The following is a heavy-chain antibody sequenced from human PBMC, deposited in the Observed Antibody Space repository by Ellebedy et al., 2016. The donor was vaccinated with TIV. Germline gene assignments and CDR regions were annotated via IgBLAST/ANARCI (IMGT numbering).Heavy chain of an antibody. V-gene: IGHV3-74*01. CDR3: AKDKRMITFGGVIDY. CDR2: INSDGSRS. Sequence: PGGSLRLSCAASGFTFSSNWMHWVRQAPGKGLVWVSRINSDGSRSTYADSVKGRFTISRDNTKNTLYLQMNSLRAEDTALYYCAKDKRMITFGGVIDYWGQGTLVTVSS. CDR1: GFTFSSNW. J-gene: IGHJ4*02. D-gene: IGHD3-16*01.